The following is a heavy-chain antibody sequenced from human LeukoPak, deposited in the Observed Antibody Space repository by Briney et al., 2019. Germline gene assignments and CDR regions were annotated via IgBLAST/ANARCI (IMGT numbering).Heavy chain of an antibody. Sequence: ASVEVSCKASGYTFTGYYMHWVRQAPGQGLEWMGWINPNSGGTNYAQKFQGRVTMTRDTSISTAYMELSRLRSDDTAVYYCARDSTITGTTFADYWGQGTLVTVSS. CDR3: ARDSTITGTTFADY. V-gene: IGHV1-2*02. D-gene: IGHD1-7*01. CDR2: INPNSGGT. J-gene: IGHJ4*02. CDR1: GYTFTGYY.